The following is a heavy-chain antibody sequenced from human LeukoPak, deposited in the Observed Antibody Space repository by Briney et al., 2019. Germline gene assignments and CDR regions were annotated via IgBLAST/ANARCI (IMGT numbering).Heavy chain of an antibody. J-gene: IGHJ4*02. CDR1: GFTFSSYG. Sequence: GRSLRHSCAASGFTFSSYGMHWVRQAPGKGLEWVAVIWYDGSNKYYADSVKGRFTISRDNSKNTLYLQMNSLRAEDTAVYYCAKDRRRFLESFDYWGQGTLVTVSS. V-gene: IGHV3-33*06. CDR3: AKDRRRFLESFDY. D-gene: IGHD3-3*01. CDR2: IWYDGSNK.